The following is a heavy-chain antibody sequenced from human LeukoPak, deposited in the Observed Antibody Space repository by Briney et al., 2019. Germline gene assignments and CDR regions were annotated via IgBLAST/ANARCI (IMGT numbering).Heavy chain of an antibody. J-gene: IGHJ4*02. V-gene: IGHV3-9*01. CDR1: GFTFDDYA. CDR2: ISWNSGSI. D-gene: IGHD6-19*01. Sequence: PGRSLRLSCAASGFTFDDYAMHWVRQAPGKGLEWVSGISWNSGSIGYADSVKGRFTISRDNAKNSLYLQMNGLRAEDTALYYCAKDKEVAVAGPIDYWGQGTLVTVSS. CDR3: AKDKEVAVAGPIDY.